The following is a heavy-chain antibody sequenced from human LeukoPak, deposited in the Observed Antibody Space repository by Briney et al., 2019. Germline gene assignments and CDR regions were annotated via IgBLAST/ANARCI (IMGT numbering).Heavy chain of an antibody. CDR2: IYYSGST. V-gene: IGHV4-39*07. CDR3: ASLSGGLNQDVLRYFDWLPGDYYYYGMDV. J-gene: IGHJ6*02. CDR1: GGSISSSSYY. Sequence: PSETLSLTCTVSGGSISSSSYYWGWIRQPPGKGLEWIGSIYYSGSTYYNPSLKSRVTISVDTSKNQFSLKLSSVTAADTAVYYCASLSGGLNQDVLRYFDWLPGDYYYYGMDVWGQGTTVTVSS. D-gene: IGHD3-9*01.